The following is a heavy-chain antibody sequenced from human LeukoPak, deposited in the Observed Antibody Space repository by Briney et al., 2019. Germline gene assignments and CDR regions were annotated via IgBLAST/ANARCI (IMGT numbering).Heavy chain of an antibody. CDR2: IHYDGTSK. Sequence: SGGSLRLSCAASGFSFSSYGMHWVRQAPGKGLEWVAFIHYDGTSKHYVDSVRGRFTISRDNSKNTLYLQMNSLRAEDTAVYYCAKDPKWELRGYYFDYWGQGTLVTVSS. CDR1: GFSFSSYG. CDR3: AKDPKWELRGYYFDY. D-gene: IGHD1-26*01. V-gene: IGHV3-30*02. J-gene: IGHJ4*02.